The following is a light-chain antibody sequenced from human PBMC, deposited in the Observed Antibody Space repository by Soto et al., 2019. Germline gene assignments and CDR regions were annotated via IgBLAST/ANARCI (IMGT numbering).Light chain of an antibody. CDR2: EVR. CDR3: GSFTSFGTRV. Sequence: QSALTQPASVSGSPGQSITISCIGTSSDIGGYNYVSWYQQHPGKAPKLIIYEVRNRLTGVSDRFSGSKSGNTASLTISGLQPEDEADYYCGSFTSFGTRVFGGGTKLTVL. CDR1: SSDIGGYNY. J-gene: IGLJ3*02. V-gene: IGLV2-14*01.